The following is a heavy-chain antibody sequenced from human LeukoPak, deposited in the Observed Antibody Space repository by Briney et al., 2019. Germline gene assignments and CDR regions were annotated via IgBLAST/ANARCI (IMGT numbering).Heavy chain of an antibody. CDR3: ARVFARGGEISGSYYYY. CDR2: IIPIFGTP. CDR1: GGTFSSYA. J-gene: IGHJ4*02. Sequence: GASVKVSCKASGGTFSSYAINWVRQAPGQGLEWMGGIIPIFGTPNYAQKFQGRATITTDESTSTAYMELSSLRSEDTAVYYCARVFARGGEISGSYYYYWGRGTLVTVSS. D-gene: IGHD1-26*01. V-gene: IGHV1-69*05.